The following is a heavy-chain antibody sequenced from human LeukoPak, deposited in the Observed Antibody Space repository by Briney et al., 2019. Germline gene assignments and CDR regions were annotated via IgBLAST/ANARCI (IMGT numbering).Heavy chain of an antibody. Sequence: PSGTLSLTCAVYGGSFSGYYWSWIRQPPGKGLEWIGEINHSGSTNHNPSLKSRVTISVDASKNQFSLKLSSVAAADTAVYYCARVIVGAFDIWGQGTMVTVSS. CDR2: INHSGST. CDR3: ARVIVGAFDI. D-gene: IGHD1-26*01. CDR1: GGSFSGYY. V-gene: IGHV4-34*01. J-gene: IGHJ3*02.